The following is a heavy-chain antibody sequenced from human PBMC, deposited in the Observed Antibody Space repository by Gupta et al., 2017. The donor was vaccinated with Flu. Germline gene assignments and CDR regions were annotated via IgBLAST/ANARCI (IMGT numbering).Heavy chain of an antibody. V-gene: IGHV3-21*01. CDR1: TFSSYS. J-gene: IGHJ4*02. CDR3: ASEVVTATALDY. Sequence: TFSSYSMNWVRQAPGKGREWVSSISSSSSYRYYADSVKGRFTISRDNAKNSLYLQMNRLRAEDTAVYYWASEVVTATALDYWGQGTLVTVSS. CDR2: ISSSSSYR. D-gene: IGHD2-21*02.